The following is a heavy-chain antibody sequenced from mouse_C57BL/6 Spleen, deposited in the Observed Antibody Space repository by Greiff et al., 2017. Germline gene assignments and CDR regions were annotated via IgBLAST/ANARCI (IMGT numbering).Heavy chain of an antibody. CDR3: TRLYYYGSSWYFDV. D-gene: IGHD1-1*01. V-gene: IGHV6-6*01. J-gene: IGHJ1*03. Sequence: EVKLQESGGGLVQPGGSMKLSCAASGFTFSDAWMDWVRQSPEKGLEWVAEIRNKANTHATYYAVSVQGRFTISRDDSKSSVYLQLNSLRAEDTGIYYCTRLYYYGSSWYFDVWGTGTTVTVYS. CDR2: IRNKANTHAT. CDR1: GFTFSDAW.